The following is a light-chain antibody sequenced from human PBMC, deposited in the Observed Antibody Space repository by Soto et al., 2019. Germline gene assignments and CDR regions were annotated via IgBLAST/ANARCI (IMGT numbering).Light chain of an antibody. V-gene: IGKV1-12*01. J-gene: IGKJ4*01. CDR1: QGISSW. CDR2: AAS. CDR3: QEYYSTPLT. Sequence: DIQMTQSPSSVSASVGDRVTITCRASQGISSWLAWYQQKPGQAPKLLIYAASNLQSGVPSRFSGSGSGTDFTLTISALQAEDVAVYYCQEYYSTPLTFGGGTKVEIK.